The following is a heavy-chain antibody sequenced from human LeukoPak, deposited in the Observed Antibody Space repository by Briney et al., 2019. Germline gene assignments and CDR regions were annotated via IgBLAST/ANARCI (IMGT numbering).Heavy chain of an antibody. J-gene: IGHJ6*03. V-gene: IGHV1-69*05. CDR3: ARSGHGYYYYMDV. CDR1: GGTFSSYA. CDR2: IIPIFGTA. D-gene: IGHD3-10*01. Sequence: ASVKVSCKASGGTFSSYAISWVRQAPGQGLEWMGGIIPIFGTANYAQKFQGRVTITTDESTSTAYMELSSLRSEYTAVDYCARSGHGYYYYMDVWGKGTTVTVSS.